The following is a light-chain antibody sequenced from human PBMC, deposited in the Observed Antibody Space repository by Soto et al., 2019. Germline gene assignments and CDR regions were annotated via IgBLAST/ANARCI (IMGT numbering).Light chain of an antibody. V-gene: IGKV4-1*01. CDR2: WAS. CDR3: QQYYTTLFT. CDR1: QSVLSSSNNKNY. J-gene: IGKJ2*01. Sequence: DIVMTQSPDYLPVSLGERATISCKSSQSVLSSSNNKNYLAWYQHKSGLPPKLLIYWASTRESGVPDRFSGSGSGTDFTLTISSLQAEDVAVYYCQQYYTTLFTFGQGTILEIK.